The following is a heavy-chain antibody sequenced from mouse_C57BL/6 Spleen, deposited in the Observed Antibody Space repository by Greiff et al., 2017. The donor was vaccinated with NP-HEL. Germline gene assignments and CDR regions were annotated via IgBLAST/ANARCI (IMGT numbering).Heavy chain of an antibody. Sequence: VQLQQSGAELVRPGTSVKVSCKASGYAFTNYLIEWVKQRPGQGLEWIGVINPGSGGTNYNEKFKGKATLTADNSSSTAYMQLSSLTSEDSAVYFCARRWLEPYFDVWGTGTTVTVSS. J-gene: IGHJ1*03. CDR3: ARRWLEPYFDV. CDR2: INPGSGGT. CDR1: GYAFTNYL. D-gene: IGHD1-1*02. V-gene: IGHV1-54*01.